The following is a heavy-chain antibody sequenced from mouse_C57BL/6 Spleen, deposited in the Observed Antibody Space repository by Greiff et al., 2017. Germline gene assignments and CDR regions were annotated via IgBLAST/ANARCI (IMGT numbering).Heavy chain of an antibody. CDR2: ISSGGDYI. D-gene: IGHD1-1*01. J-gene: IGHJ2*01. CDR3: TRDPDYYGSRAFDY. Sequence: EVKLEESGEGLVKPGGSLKLSCAASGFTFSSYAMSWVRQTPEKRLEWVAYISSGGDYIYYADTVKGRFTISRDNARNTLYLQMSSLKSEDTAMYYCTRDPDYYGSRAFDYWGQGTTLTVSS. V-gene: IGHV5-9-1*02. CDR1: GFTFSSYA.